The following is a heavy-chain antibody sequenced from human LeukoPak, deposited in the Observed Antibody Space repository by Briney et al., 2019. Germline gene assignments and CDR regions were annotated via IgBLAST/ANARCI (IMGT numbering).Heavy chain of an antibody. CDR3: ARGYCSSTSCYTKDY. J-gene: IGHJ4*02. V-gene: IGHV1-2*02. CDR2: INPNSGGT. D-gene: IGHD2-2*02. CDR1: GYTFTSYD. Sequence: ASVKVSCKASGYTFTSYDINWVRQAPGQGLEWMGWINPNSGGTNYAQKFQGRVTMTRDTSISTAYMELSRLRSDDTAVYYCARGYCSSTSCYTKDYWGQGTLVTVSS.